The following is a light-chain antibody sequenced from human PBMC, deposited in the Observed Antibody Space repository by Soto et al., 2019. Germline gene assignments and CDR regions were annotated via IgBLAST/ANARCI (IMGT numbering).Light chain of an antibody. V-gene: IGKV3-15*01. CDR3: QQYNNWPLT. Sequence: EIVMTQSPATLSVSPVERATLSCRARQSVSSNLAWYQQKPGLAPRLLIYGASTRATGIPARFSGSGSGTEFTLTISSLQSEDFAVYYCQQYNNWPLTFGQGTRLEIK. J-gene: IGKJ5*01. CDR1: QSVSSN. CDR2: GAS.